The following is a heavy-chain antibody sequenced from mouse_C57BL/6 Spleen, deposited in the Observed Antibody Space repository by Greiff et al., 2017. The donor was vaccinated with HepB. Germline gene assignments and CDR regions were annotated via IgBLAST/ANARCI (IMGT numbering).Heavy chain of an antibody. CDR1: GYTFTEYT. Sequence: VKVVESGAELVKPGASVKLSCKASGYTFTEYTIHWVKQRSGQGLEWIGWFYPGSGSIKYNEKFKEKATLTADKSSSTVYMELSRLTSEDSAVYFCARHGRELGRGLGAMDYWGQGTSVTVSS. CDR3: ARHGRELGRGLGAMDY. V-gene: IGHV1-62-2*01. D-gene: IGHD4-1*01. CDR2: FYPGSGSI. J-gene: IGHJ4*01.